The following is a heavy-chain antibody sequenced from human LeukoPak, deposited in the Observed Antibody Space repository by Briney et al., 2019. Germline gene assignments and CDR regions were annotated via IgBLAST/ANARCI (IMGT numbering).Heavy chain of an antibody. CDR1: GGSISSSNW. Sequence: SETLSLTCAVSGGSISSSNWWSWVRQPPGKGLEWIGEIYHSGSTNYNPSLKSRVTISVDKSKSQFSLKLSSVTAADTAVYYCARVVGPERWNDYGDYDGYYYYYGMDVWGQGTTVTVSS. CDR2: IYHSGST. J-gene: IGHJ6*02. CDR3: ARVVGPERWNDYGDYDGYYYYYGMDV. D-gene: IGHD4-17*01. V-gene: IGHV4-4*02.